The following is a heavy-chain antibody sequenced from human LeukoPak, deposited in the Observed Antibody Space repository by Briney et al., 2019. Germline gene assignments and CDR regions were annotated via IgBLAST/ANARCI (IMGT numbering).Heavy chain of an antibody. V-gene: IGHV3-21*01. J-gene: IGHJ4*02. Sequence: GGSLRLSCAASGFTFSSYSMNWVRHAPGKGLEWGSSISSISSYIYYTDSLKGRFTISRGNAKNSLYLQMNSLRAEHTGVYYCASGLYDCWCGYLPYYFDFGGQGPLVTVSS. CDR3: ASGLYDCWCGYLPYYFDF. CDR1: GFTFSSYS. CDR2: ISSISSYI. D-gene: IGHD3-3*01.